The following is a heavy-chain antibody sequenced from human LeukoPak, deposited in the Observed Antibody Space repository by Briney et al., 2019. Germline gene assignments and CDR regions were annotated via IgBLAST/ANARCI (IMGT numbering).Heavy chain of an antibody. CDR3: ARDRKSSSDAFDI. V-gene: IGHV3-21*01. Sequence: GGSLRLSCAASGFTFSSYSMNWVRQAPGKGLEWVSSISSSSSYIYYADSVKGRFTISRDNAKNSLYLQMNSLRAEDTAVYYCARDRKSSSDAFDIWGQGTMVTVSS. CDR2: ISSSSSYI. J-gene: IGHJ3*02. CDR1: GFTFSSYS. D-gene: IGHD6-13*01.